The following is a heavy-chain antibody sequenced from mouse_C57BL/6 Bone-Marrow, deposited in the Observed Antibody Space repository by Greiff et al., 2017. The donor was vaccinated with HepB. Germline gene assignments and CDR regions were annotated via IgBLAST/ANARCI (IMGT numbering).Heavy chain of an antibody. J-gene: IGHJ2*01. CDR2: IDPSDSYT. CDR1: GYTFTSYW. CDR3: ARDILRS. D-gene: IGHD1-1*01. Sequence: QVQLQQPGAELVRPGTSVKLSCKASGYTFTSYWMHWVKQSPGQGLEWIGVIDPSDSYTNYNQKFKGKATLTVDTSSSTAYMQLSSLTSEDSAVYYCARDILRSWGQGTTLTVSS. V-gene: IGHV1-59*01.